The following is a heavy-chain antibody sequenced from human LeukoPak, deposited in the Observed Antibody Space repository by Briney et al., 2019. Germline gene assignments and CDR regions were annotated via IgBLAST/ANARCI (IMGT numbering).Heavy chain of an antibody. CDR1: GFTFSSYG. V-gene: IGHV4-39*01. CDR3: ASPARHCSSTSCYVKPFDY. CDR2: IYYSGST. D-gene: IGHD2-2*01. J-gene: IGHJ4*02. Sequence: GSLRLSCAASGFTFSSYGMHWVRQPPGKGLEWIGSIYYSGSTYYNPSLKSRVTISVDTSKNQFSLKLSSVTAADTAVYYCASPARHCSSTSCYVKPFDYWGQGTLVTVSS.